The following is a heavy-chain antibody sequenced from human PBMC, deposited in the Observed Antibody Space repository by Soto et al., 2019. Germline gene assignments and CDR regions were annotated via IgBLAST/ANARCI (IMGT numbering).Heavy chain of an antibody. CDR3: ARGSRPRFLEWLLPPTYYYYMDV. D-gene: IGHD3-3*01. Sequence: SETLSLTCTVSGGSISSYYWSWIRQPPGKGLEWIGYIYYSGSTNYNPSLKSRVTISVDTSKNQFSLKLSSVTAADTAVYYCARGSRPRFLEWLLPPTYYYYMDVWGKGTTVTVSS. CDR2: IYYSGST. V-gene: IGHV4-59*01. J-gene: IGHJ6*03. CDR1: GGSISSYY.